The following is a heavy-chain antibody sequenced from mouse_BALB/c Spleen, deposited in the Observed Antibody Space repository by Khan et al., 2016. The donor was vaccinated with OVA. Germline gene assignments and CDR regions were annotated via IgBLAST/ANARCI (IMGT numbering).Heavy chain of an antibody. J-gene: IGHJ4*01. CDR2: ISSSGST. CDR3: ARDGSRYNYAMDY. Sequence: EVQLQESGPGLVKPSQSLSLTCTVTGYSITSDYAWNWIRQFPGNKLEWMGYISSSGSTNYNPALKSRISITRDTSKTQFFLQLNSVTTEDKATYYCARDGSRYNYAMDYWGQGTSVTVSS. CDR1: GYSITSDYA. D-gene: IGHD2-3*01. V-gene: IGHV3-2*02.